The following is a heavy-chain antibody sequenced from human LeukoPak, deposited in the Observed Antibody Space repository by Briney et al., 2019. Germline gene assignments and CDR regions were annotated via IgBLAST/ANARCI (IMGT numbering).Heavy chain of an antibody. J-gene: IGHJ4*02. V-gene: IGHV3-30*04. CDR1: GFTFSSYA. Sequence: GRSLRLSCAASGFTFSSYAMHWVRQAPGKGLEWVAVISYDGSKKYYADSVKGRFTISRDNSKNTLYLQMNSLRAEDTAVYYCARARENGGRYYFDYWGQGTLVTVSS. CDR2: ISYDGSKK. D-gene: IGHD4-23*01. CDR3: ARARENGGRYYFDY.